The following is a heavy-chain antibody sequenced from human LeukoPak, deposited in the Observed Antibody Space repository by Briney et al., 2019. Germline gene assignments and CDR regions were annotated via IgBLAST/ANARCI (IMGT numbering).Heavy chain of an antibody. J-gene: IGHJ4*02. CDR1: GYTFTSYD. CDR2: MNPNSGNT. D-gene: IGHD1-26*01. CDR3: AKRSGINYGYFDS. V-gene: IGHV1-8*03. Sequence: GASVKVSCKASGYTFTSYDINWVRQATGQGLEWMGWMNPNSGNTGYAQKFQGRVTITRNTSISTAYMELRSLRSDDTAIYYCAKRSGINYGYFDSWGQGTLVTVSS.